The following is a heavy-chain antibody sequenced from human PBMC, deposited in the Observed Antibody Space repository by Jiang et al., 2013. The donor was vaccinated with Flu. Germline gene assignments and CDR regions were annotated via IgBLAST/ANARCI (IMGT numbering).Heavy chain of an antibody. V-gene: IGHV4-30-4*01. Sequence: GSGLVKPSQTLSLTCTVSGGSISSGDSYWSWIRQPPGKGLEWIGYIYYTGSTYYTPSLKSRIAISLDTSKNQFSLKLSSVTAADTAVYYCARTTVTGYHMDV. D-gene: IGHD4-17*01. CDR3: ARTTVTGYHMDV. CDR1: GGSISSGDSY. CDR2: IYYTGST. J-gene: IGHJ6*03.